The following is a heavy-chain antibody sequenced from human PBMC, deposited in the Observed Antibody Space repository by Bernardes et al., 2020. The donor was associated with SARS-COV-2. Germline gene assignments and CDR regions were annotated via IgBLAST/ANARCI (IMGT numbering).Heavy chain of an antibody. D-gene: IGHD3-9*01. CDR3: ARGYFDWLSPYYLDY. V-gene: IGHV4-39*01. Sequence: SETLSLTCTVSGGSISSSSYYWGWIRQPPGKGLEWIGSIYYSGSTYYNPSLKSRVTISVDTSKNQFSLKLSSVTAADTAVYYCARGYFDWLSPYYLDYWGQGTLVTFSS. CDR1: GGSISSSSYY. CDR2: IYYSGST. J-gene: IGHJ4*02.